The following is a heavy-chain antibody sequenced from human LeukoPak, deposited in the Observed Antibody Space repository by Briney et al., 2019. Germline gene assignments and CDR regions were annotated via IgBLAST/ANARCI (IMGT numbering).Heavy chain of an antibody. Sequence: GGSLRLSCAASGFTFSSYSMNWVRQAPGKGLEWVSYISSSGSTIYYADSVKGRFTISRDNAKNSLYLQMNSLRAEDTAVYYCARGSYYYDSSGYYPERIDYWGQGTLVTVSS. D-gene: IGHD3-22*01. CDR2: ISSSGSTI. J-gene: IGHJ4*02. CDR1: GFTFSSYS. CDR3: ARGSYYYDSSGYYPERIDY. V-gene: IGHV3-48*04.